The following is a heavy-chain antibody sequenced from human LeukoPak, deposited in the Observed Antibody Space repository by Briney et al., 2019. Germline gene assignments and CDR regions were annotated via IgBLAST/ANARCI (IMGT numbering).Heavy chain of an antibody. CDR1: GYTFTGYY. CDR2: INPNSGGT. CDR3: AREHPPEGYSGYDFDY. D-gene: IGHD5-12*01. V-gene: IGHV1-2*02. Sequence: GASVKVSCKASGYTFTGYYMHWVRQAPGQGLEWMGWINPNSGGTNYAQKFHGRVTMTRDTSISTAYMEMSRLRSEDTAVYYCAREHPPEGYSGYDFDYWGQGTLVTVSS. J-gene: IGHJ4*02.